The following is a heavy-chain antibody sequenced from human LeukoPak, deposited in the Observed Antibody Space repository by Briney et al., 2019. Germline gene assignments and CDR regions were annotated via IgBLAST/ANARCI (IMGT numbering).Heavy chain of an antibody. Sequence: ASVKVSCKASGYTFTSYAMNWVRQAPGQGLEWMGWINTNTGNPTYAQGLTGRFVFSLDTSVSTAYLQICSLKAEDTAVYYCAISSGYAHLGNWFATRGEGNLVTVSS. V-gene: IGHV7-4-1*01. D-gene: IGHD2-2*01. CDR3: AISSGYAHLGNWFAT. J-gene: IGHJ5*02. CDR2: INTNTGNP. CDR1: GYTFTSYA.